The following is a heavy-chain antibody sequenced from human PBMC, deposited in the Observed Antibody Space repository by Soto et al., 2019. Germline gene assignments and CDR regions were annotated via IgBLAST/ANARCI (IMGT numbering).Heavy chain of an antibody. V-gene: IGHV3-23*01. CDR2: ISDSGGST. D-gene: IGHD3-10*01. J-gene: IGHJ5*02. CDR3: SKWTGFGDA. Sequence: EVQLLESGGGLVQPGGSLRLSCAASGFTFSSNSMTWVRQAPGKGLEWVSGISDSGGSTFYAVSVKGRFTISRDNSKNTLYLQMNSLRAEDTAVYYCSKWTGFGDAWGQGTLVTVSS. CDR1: GFTFSSNS.